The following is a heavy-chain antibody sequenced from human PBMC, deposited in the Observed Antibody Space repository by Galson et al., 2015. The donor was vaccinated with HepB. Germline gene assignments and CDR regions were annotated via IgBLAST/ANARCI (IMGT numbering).Heavy chain of an antibody. V-gene: IGHV4-39*01. Sequence: TLSLTCTVSGASISSRTFYWDWIRQPPGKGLEWSGAINYNGKTYHNPSLKSRITVSVDTPNNQFSLKLNSVTAADTALYYCARHFIGDTYYIGAFDIWGQGTMITVSS. J-gene: IGHJ3*02. D-gene: IGHD3-10*01. CDR3: ARHFIGDTYYIGAFDI. CDR2: INYNGKT. CDR1: GASISSRTFY.